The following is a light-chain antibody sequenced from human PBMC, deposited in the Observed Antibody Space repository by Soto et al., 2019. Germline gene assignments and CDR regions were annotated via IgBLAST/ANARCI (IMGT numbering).Light chain of an antibody. Sequence: QSVLTQPPSASGSPGQSVTISCTGTSSDVGGYNYVSWYQQHPGKAPKLMIYEVSERPSGVPDRFSSSKSSNTASLTVSGLQAEDEADYYCSSYAGSNNFVFGTGTKLTVL. CDR3: SSYAGSNNFV. V-gene: IGLV2-8*01. CDR2: EVS. CDR1: SSDVGGYNY. J-gene: IGLJ1*01.